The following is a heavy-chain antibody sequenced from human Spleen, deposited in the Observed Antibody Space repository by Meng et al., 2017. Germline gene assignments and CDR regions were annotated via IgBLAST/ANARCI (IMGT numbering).Heavy chain of an antibody. J-gene: IGHJ4*02. CDR3: ARLNWGTGAAMIDN. CDR2: VSYTGST. Sequence: QLQLQESGPGLVKPSETLSLTCMVSGGSISINNIYWGWIRQSPGKGLEWIGSVSYTGSTYYNPSLKSRLTISVDASKSQFSLKLNSVTAADTSFYYCARLNWGTGAAMIDNWGQGTLVTVSS. D-gene: IGHD2-2*01. V-gene: IGHV4-39*01. CDR1: GGSISINNIY.